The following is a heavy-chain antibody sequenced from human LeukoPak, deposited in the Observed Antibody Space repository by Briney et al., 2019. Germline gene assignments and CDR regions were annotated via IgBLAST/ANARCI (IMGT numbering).Heavy chain of an antibody. CDR2: IYSADST. V-gene: IGHV3-53*04. J-gene: IGHJ4*02. D-gene: IGHD1-7*01. CDR1: GFTVRSNY. CDR3: ARVGGGNSGPFDY. Sequence: GGSLRLSCAAPGFTVRSNYMSWVRQAPGKGLEWVSIIYSADSTYYADSVKGRFTISRHNSKNTLYLQMNSLRADDTAVYYCARVGGGNSGPFDYWGQGTLVTVPS.